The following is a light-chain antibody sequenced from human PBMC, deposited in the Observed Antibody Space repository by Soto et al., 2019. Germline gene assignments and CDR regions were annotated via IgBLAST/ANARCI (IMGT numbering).Light chain of an antibody. J-gene: IGKJ2*01. Sequence: EIVLTQSPGTLSLSPGVRATLSCRASQSVSSSYLAWYQQKPGQAPRLLIYGASSRATGTPDRFSGSGSGTDFALTISRLEPEDCAVYYCQQYGSSSYTFGQGTKLQIK. CDR1: QSVSSSY. CDR2: GAS. CDR3: QQYGSSSYT. V-gene: IGKV3-20*01.